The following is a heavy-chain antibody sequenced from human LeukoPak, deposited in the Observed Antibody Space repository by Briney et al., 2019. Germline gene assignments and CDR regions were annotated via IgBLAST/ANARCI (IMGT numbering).Heavy chain of an antibody. CDR1: GFSFSCYW. CDR3: ARELVSYGDYGY. CDR2: INADGTIA. J-gene: IGHJ4*02. Sequence: GGSLRLSCAASGFSFSCYWMHWVRQAPGKGLVWVSRINADGTIATYADSVEGRFTISRDNAKNTLYLQMNSLRAEDTAVYYCARELVSYGDYGYWGQGSLVTVSS. V-gene: IGHV3-74*01. D-gene: IGHD4-17*01.